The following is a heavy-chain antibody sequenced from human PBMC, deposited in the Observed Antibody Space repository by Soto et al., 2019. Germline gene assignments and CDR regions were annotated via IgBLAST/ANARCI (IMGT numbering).Heavy chain of an antibody. D-gene: IGHD4-17*01. Sequence: QVQLVQSGAEVKKPGSSVKVSCKASGGTFSSYAISWVRQAPGQGLEWMGGIIPIFGTANYAQKFQGRVTITADESTRTAYMELSSLRSEDTAVYYCARKEPDYGILNYYCYGMDVWGQGTTVTVSS. V-gene: IGHV1-69*01. CDR3: ARKEPDYGILNYYCYGMDV. J-gene: IGHJ6*02. CDR2: IIPIFGTA. CDR1: GGTFSSYA.